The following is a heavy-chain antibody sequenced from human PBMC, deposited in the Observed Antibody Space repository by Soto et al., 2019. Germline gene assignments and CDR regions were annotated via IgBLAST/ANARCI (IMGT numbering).Heavy chain of an antibody. V-gene: IGHV3-21*01. CDR3: ARDPSYNWNYKWFDP. CDR2: ISSSSSYI. CDR1: GFTFSSYS. D-gene: IGHD1-7*01. J-gene: IGHJ5*02. Sequence: GGSLRLSCAASGFTFSSYSMNWVRQAPGKGLEWVSSISSSSSYIYYAYSVKGRFTISRDNAKNSQYLQMNSLRAEDTAVYYCARDPSYNWNYKWFDPWGQGTLVTVSS.